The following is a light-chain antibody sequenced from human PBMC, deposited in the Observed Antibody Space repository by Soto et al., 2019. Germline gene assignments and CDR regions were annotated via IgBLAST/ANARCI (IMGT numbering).Light chain of an antibody. CDR1: ESVTSS. J-gene: IGKJ2*01. CDR2: AAS. CDR3: QQRNSYPRT. Sequence: EIVMTQSPATLSVSPGDRATLSCRASESVTSSLAWYQQKPGQPPRLLIYAASTRATDVPARFSGGGSETEFTLTISSLQSEDFATYYCQQRNSYPRTFGQGTKVEIK. V-gene: IGKV3-15*01.